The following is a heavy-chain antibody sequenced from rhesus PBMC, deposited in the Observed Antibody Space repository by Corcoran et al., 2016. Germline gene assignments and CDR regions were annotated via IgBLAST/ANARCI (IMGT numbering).Heavy chain of an antibody. V-gene: IGHV4-160*01. CDR1: GGSISSNY. CDR2: IRSGGST. CDR3: ASTYSSGWYDAFDF. Sequence: QVQLQQWGEGLVKPSETLSLTCAVYGGSISSNYWSWIRQPPGKGLEWVGRIRSGGSTNYNPPLKSRVTIAIDTSKNRFSLKLSSVTAADTAVYYCASTYSSGWYDAFDFWGQGLRVTVSS. D-gene: IGHD6-31*01. J-gene: IGHJ3*01.